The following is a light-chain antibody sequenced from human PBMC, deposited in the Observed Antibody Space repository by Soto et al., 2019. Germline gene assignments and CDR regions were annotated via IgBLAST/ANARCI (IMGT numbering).Light chain of an antibody. Sequence: QSVLTQPASVSGCPGQSITISCTGTSSDVGGYNYVSWYQQHPGKAPKLMIYEVSNRPSGVSNRFSGSKSANTASLTISGLQAEDEADYYCSSYTSSSTLFGTGTKVTVL. CDR2: EVS. CDR1: SSDVGGYNY. J-gene: IGLJ1*01. CDR3: SSYTSSSTL. V-gene: IGLV2-14*01.